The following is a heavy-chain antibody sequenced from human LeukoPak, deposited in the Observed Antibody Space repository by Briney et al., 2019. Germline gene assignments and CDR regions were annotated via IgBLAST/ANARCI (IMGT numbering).Heavy chain of an antibody. V-gene: IGHV1-18*01. CDR3: ARVYCSSTSCYRAYYYGMDV. CDR1: GYTFTSYG. J-gene: IGHJ6*02. D-gene: IGHD2-2*02. Sequence: ASVKVSCKASGYTFTSYGISWVRQAPGQGLEWMGWISAYNGNTNYAQKLQGRVTMTIDTSMSTAYMELRSLRSDDTAVYYCARVYCSSTSCYRAYYYGMDVWGQGTTVTVSS. CDR2: ISAYNGNT.